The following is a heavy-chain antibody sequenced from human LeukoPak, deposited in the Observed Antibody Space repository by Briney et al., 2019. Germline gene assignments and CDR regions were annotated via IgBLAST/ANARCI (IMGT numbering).Heavy chain of an antibody. CDR3: ARESYSSGWFDP. CDR1: GGSMSRYY. Sequence: SETLSLTCTGSGGSMSRYYWSWIRQAPGKGLEWIGYIYYNGDINYNPSLKSRVTISVDTSRNQFSLKLSSVTAADTAVYYCARESYSSGWFDPWGQGTPVTVSS. V-gene: IGHV4-59*01. D-gene: IGHD6-19*01. J-gene: IGHJ5*02. CDR2: IYYNGDI.